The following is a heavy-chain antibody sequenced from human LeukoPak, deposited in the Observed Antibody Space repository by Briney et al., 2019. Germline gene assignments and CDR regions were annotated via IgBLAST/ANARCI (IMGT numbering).Heavy chain of an antibody. D-gene: IGHD2-21*02. CDR1: GFSFSDHY. V-gene: IGHV3-72*01. Sequence: PGGSLRLSCAASGFSFSDHYMDWVRQAPGKGLEWVGRIRKKANSYTTEYAASVKGRFTISRDDSKNSLYLQMNSLKTEDTAVYYCARKVTSPDGFDIWGQGTMVTVSS. J-gene: IGHJ3*02. CDR2: IRKKANSYTT. CDR3: ARKVTSPDGFDI.